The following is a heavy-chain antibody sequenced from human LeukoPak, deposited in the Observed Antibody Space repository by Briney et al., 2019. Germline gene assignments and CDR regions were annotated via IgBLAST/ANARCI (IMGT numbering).Heavy chain of an antibody. CDR2: ISSSSSYI. J-gene: IGHJ6*02. CDR3: ARGYYDSSGYSYYYYGMDV. CDR1: GFTFSSYS. Sequence: PGGSLRLSCAASGFTFSSYSMNWVRQAPGKGLEWVSSISSSSSYIYYADSVKGRFTISRDNAKNSLYLQMNSLRAEDTAVYYCARGYYDSSGYSYYYYGMDVWGQGTTVTVSS. D-gene: IGHD3-22*01. V-gene: IGHV3-21*01.